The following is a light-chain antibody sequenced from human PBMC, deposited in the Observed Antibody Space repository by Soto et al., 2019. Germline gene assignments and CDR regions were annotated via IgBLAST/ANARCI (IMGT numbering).Light chain of an antibody. CDR3: GSYTSSNSLL. V-gene: IGLV2-14*01. CDR2: DVS. Sequence: QSALTQPASVSGSPGQSITISCTGTSSDVGGYNSVSWYQQHPGKAPRLMIYDVSNRPSGVSNRFSGSKSGNTASLTISGLQAEDEADYYCGSYTSSNSLLVGGGTELTVL. J-gene: IGLJ2*01. CDR1: SSDVGGYNS.